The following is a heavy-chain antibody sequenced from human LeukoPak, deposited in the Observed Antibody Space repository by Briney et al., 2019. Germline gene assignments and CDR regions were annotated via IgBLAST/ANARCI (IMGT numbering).Heavy chain of an antibody. Sequence: GASVKVSCKASGYTFTGYYMHWVRQAPGQGLEWMGRINPNSGGTNYAQKFQGRVTMTRDTSISTAYMELSRLRSDDTAAYYCARDLVQYCSGGSCYSDYWGQGTLVTVSS. J-gene: IGHJ4*02. CDR1: GYTFTGYY. V-gene: IGHV1-2*06. D-gene: IGHD2-15*01. CDR3: ARDLVQYCSGGSCYSDY. CDR2: INPNSGGT.